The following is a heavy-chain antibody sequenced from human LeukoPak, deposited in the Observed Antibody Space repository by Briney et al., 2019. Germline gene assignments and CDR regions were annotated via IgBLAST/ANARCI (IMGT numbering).Heavy chain of an antibody. V-gene: IGHV3-7*01. J-gene: IGHJ4*02. CDR1: GFTFSSYW. D-gene: IGHD3-22*01. CDR2: IKQDGSEK. Sequence: GGSLRLSCAASGFTFSSYWMSWVRQAPGKGLEWVANIKQDGSEKYYVDSVKGRFTISRDNAKNSLYLQMNSLRAEDTAVYYCARGSYYYDSSGYYNYWGQGTLVTVSS. CDR3: ARGSYYYDSSGYYNY.